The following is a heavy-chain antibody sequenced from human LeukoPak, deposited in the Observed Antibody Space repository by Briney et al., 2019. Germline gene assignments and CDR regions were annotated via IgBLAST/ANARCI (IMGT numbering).Heavy chain of an antibody. Sequence: GGSLRLSCAASGFTVSSNYMSWVRQAPGKGLEWVSVIYSGGSTYYADSVKGRFTFSRDNSKNTLYLQMNSLRVEDTAVYYCAREKAVAGLFDYWGQGTLVTVSS. V-gene: IGHV3-66*01. CDR3: AREKAVAGLFDY. J-gene: IGHJ4*02. D-gene: IGHD6-19*01. CDR2: IYSGGST. CDR1: GFTVSSNY.